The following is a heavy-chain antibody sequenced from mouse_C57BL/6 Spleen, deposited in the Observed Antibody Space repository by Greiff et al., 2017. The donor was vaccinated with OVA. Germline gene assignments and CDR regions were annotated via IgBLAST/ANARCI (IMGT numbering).Heavy chain of an antibody. V-gene: IGHV5-16*01. CDR3: AREEGSDYFDY. CDR1: GFTFSDYY. CDR2: INYDGSST. Sequence: EVKLMESEGGLVQPGSSMKLSCTASGFTFSDYYMAWVRQVPEKGLEWVANINYDGSSTYYLDSLKSRFIISRDNAKNILYLQMSSLKSEDTATYYCAREEGSDYFDYWGQGTTLTVSS. J-gene: IGHJ2*01.